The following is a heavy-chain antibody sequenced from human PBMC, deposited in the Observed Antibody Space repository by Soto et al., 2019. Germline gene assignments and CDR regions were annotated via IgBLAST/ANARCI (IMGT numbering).Heavy chain of an antibody. D-gene: IGHD1-26*01. CDR2: IYYSGST. Sequence: PSETLSLTCTVSGGSISSYYWSWIRQPPGKGLEWIGYIYYSGSTNYNPSLKSRVTISVDTSKNQFSLKLSSVTAADTAVYYCARERGSNAYHDAFDIWGQGTMVTVSS. CDR1: GGSISSYY. V-gene: IGHV4-59*01. CDR3: ARERGSNAYHDAFDI. J-gene: IGHJ3*02.